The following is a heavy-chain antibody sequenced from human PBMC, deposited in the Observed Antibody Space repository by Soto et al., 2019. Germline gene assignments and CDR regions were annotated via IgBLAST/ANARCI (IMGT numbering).Heavy chain of an antibody. CDR1: GGSISSSSYY. D-gene: IGHD6-13*01. V-gene: IGHV4-39*01. CDR3: ARQIAAAGRFDP. CDR2: IYYSGST. Sequence: PSETLSLTCTVSGGSISSSSYYWGWIRQPPGKGLEWIGSIYYSGSTYYNPSLKSRVTISVDTSKNQFSLKLSSVTAADTAVYYCARQIAAAGRFDPWGQGTLVTVYS. J-gene: IGHJ5*02.